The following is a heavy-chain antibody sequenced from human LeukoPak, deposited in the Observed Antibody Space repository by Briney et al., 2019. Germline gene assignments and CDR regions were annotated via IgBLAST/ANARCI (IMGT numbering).Heavy chain of an antibody. CDR2: ISGSGGNI. CDR3: AKVAGSGGYLDH. D-gene: IGHD3-10*01. Sequence: GGSLRLSCAASRFTFSSYPMSLVRQAPGKGLEWVSAISGSGGNIYYADSVKGRFTVSRDNSKNTLYVQMNSLRVEDTAVYYCAKVAGSGGYLDHWGQGTLVTVSS. CDR1: RFTFSSYP. J-gene: IGHJ4*02. V-gene: IGHV3-23*01.